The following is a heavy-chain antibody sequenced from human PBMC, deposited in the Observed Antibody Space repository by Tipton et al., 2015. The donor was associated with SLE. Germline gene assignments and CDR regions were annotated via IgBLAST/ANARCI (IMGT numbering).Heavy chain of an antibody. J-gene: IGHJ3*02. D-gene: IGHD3-22*01. CDR2: TYSGGST. CDR1: GFTVSSNY. Sequence: SLRLSCAASGFTVSSNYMSWVRQAPGKGLEWVSVTYSGGSTYYADSVKGRFTISRDNSKNTLYLQINSLRAEDTAVYYCARDGDSSGYAFDIWGQGTMVTVSS. V-gene: IGHV3-53*01. CDR3: ARDGDSSGYAFDI.